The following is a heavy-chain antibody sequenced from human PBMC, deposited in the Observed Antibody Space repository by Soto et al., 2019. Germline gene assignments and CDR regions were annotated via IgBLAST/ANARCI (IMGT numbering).Heavy chain of an antibody. J-gene: IGHJ5*02. CDR2: ISSSSLYI. CDR1: GFTFSSYS. CDR3: ARDVAVAVNWFDP. D-gene: IGHD6-19*01. Sequence: EVQLVESGGGLVKPGGSLRLSCAASGFTFSSYSMNWVRQAPGKGLEWVSSISSSSLYIYYADSVKGRFTISRDNVKNSLYLQMNSLRAEDTAVYYCARDVAVAVNWFDPWGQGTLVTVSS. V-gene: IGHV3-21*01.